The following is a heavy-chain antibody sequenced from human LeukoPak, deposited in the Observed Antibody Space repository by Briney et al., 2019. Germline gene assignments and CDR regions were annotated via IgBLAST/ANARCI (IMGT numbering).Heavy chain of an antibody. D-gene: IGHD2-15*01. V-gene: IGHV3-74*01. J-gene: IGHJ4*02. CDR3: ARHYCSGGSCHFDY. CDR2: INSDGSST. Sequence: GGSLRLSCAASGFTFSSYWMHWVRQAPGKGLVWVSRINSDGSSTIYADSVKGRFTISRDNAKNSLYLQMNSLRAEDTAVYYCARHYCSGGSCHFDYWGQGTLVTVSS. CDR1: GFTFSSYW.